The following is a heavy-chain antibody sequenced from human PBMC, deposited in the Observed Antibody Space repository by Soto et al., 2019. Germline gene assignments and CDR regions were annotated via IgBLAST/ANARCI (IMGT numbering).Heavy chain of an antibody. CDR3: AKGGCNSAGCYSVHYYYYLDV. Sequence: GGSLRLSCAASGFVFDDYAMHWVRQAPGKGLEWVSGISWNSGSVGYADSVKGRFTISRDNARNSLYLQMNSLKTEDTALYYCAKGGCNSAGCYSVHYYYYLDVWGKGTTVTVSS. D-gene: IGHD2-2*01. CDR1: GFVFDDYA. J-gene: IGHJ6*03. CDR2: ISWNSGSV. V-gene: IGHV3-9*01.